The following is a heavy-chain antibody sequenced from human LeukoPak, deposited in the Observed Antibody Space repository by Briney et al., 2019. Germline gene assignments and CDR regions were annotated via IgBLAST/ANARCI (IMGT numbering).Heavy chain of an antibody. D-gene: IGHD1-1*01. CDR3: VRGRAGTGTTGTAYFDY. V-gene: IGHV3-30*02. Sequence: PGGSLRLSCAASGFTFSSYGMHWVRQAPGKGLEWVAFIRYDGSNKYYADSVKGRFTISRDNSKNTLYLQMNSLRAEDTAVYYCVRGRAGTGTTGTAYFDYWGQGTLVTVSS. CDR1: GFTFSSYG. J-gene: IGHJ4*02. CDR2: IRYDGSNK.